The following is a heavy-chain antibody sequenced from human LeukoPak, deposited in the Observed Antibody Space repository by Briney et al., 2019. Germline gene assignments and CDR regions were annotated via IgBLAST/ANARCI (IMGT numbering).Heavy chain of an antibody. Sequence: SVKVSCKASGGTFSSYAISWVRQAPGQGLEWMGGIIPIFGTANYAQKFQGRVTITADESTSTAYMELSSLRSEDTAVYYCARVEAGSSSWYGIDYWGQGTLVTVSS. CDR1: GGTFSSYA. D-gene: IGHD6-13*01. V-gene: IGHV1-69*01. CDR3: ARVEAGSSSWYGIDY. CDR2: IIPIFGTA. J-gene: IGHJ4*02.